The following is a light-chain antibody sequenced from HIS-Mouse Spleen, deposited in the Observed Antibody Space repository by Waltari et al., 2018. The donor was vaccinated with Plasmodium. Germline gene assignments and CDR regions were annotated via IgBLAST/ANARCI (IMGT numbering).Light chain of an antibody. V-gene: IGLV2-23*01. CDR3: CSYAGSSTV. CDR2: EGS. CDR1: SRDVGSSNL. Sequence: QSALPQPASVSGSPGQSITISCPGTSRDVGSSNLVSWYQQHPGKATKLMIYEGSKRPSGVSNRFSGSKSGNTASLTISGLQAEDEADYYCCSYAGSSTVFGGGTKLTVL. J-gene: IGLJ3*02.